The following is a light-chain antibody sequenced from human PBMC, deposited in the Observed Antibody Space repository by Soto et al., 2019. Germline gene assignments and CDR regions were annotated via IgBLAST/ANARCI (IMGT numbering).Light chain of an antibody. CDR1: SSDVGAYNY. Sequence: QSALTQPPSASGSPGQSVTISCTGTSSDVGAYNYVSWYQQHPGKAPKLMIYVVTNRPSGVPDRFSASKSGNTASLTVSGLQAEDEADYFCSSYAGFNNFVFGTGTKLTVL. CDR3: SSYAGFNNFV. J-gene: IGLJ1*01. V-gene: IGLV2-8*01. CDR2: VVT.